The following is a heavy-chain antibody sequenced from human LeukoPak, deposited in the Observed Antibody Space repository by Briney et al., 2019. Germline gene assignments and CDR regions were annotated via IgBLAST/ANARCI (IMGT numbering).Heavy chain of an antibody. V-gene: IGHV1-18*01. CDR3: ARDVYYDSRLMDV. D-gene: IGHD3-22*01. Sequence: ASVKVSCKASGYTLTYNNISWVRQAPGRGLEWMGWIYTKNGDTNYAQKLQGRVTMTRDTSTSTVYMELSSLRSDDTAVYYCARDVYYDSRLMDVWGQGTTVTVSS. J-gene: IGHJ6*02. CDR2: IYTKNGDT. CDR1: GYTLTYNN.